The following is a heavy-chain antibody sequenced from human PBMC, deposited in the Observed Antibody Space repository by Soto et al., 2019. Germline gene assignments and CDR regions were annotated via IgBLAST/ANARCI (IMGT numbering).Heavy chain of an antibody. CDR1: GFPFSSYA. CDR2: ISRTSTI. V-gene: IGHV3-48*02. CDR3: ARGTGVATIPDY. J-gene: IGHJ4*02. Sequence: EVQLVESGGGWVQPGGSLRLSCAASGFPFSSYAMNWVRQAPGKGLEWVSYISRTSTIYYADSVQGRFTISRDNAKNSLDLQMISLRDEDTAVYYCARGTGVATIPDYWGQGTLVTVSS. D-gene: IGHD5-12*01.